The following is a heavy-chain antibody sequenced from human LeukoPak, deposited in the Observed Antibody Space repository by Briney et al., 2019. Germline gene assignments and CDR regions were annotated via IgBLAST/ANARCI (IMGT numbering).Heavy chain of an antibody. CDR3: ARVLSRCSGGSCYPPAFDY. CDR1: GFSLSTSGVG. CDR2: IYLNDDK. Sequence: SGPTLVNPTQTLTLTCTFSGFSLSTSGVGVGCIRQPPGKALEWLALIYLNDDKLYSPSLKSRLTITKDTSKNQVVLTITNMDPVDTATYYCARVLSRCSGGSCYPPAFDYWGQGTLVTVSS. V-gene: IGHV2-5*01. J-gene: IGHJ4*02. D-gene: IGHD2-15*01.